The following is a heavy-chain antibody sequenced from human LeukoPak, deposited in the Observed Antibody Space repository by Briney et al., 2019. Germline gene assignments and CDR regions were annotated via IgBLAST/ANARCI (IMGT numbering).Heavy chain of an antibody. D-gene: IGHD3-10*01. CDR1: GFTFDDYA. J-gene: IGHJ6*02. Sequence: AGGSLRLSCAASGFTFDDYAMPWVRQAPGKGLEWVSGISWNSGSIGYADSVKGRFTISRDNAKNSLYLQMNSLRAEDTALYYCAKDIWGPMVRGVIMEYGMDVWGQGTTVTVSS. CDR3: AKDIWGPMVRGVIMEYGMDV. V-gene: IGHV3-9*01. CDR2: ISWNSGSI.